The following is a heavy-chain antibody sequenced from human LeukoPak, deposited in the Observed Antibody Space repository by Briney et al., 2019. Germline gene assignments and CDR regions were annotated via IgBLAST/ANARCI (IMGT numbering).Heavy chain of an antibody. J-gene: IGHJ6*03. CDR2: IYYDGST. CDR3: AREDFGDHGMYYYYYIDV. Sequence: KTSETLSLTCTVSGASISSFYWSWLRQPPGKGLEWVGYIYYDGSTNYNPSLKSRLTISVDMSKNQFSLKLNSVTAADTAVYYCAREDFGDHGMYYYYYIDVWGKGTTVTVSS. CDR1: GASISSFY. D-gene: IGHD4-17*01. V-gene: IGHV4-59*01.